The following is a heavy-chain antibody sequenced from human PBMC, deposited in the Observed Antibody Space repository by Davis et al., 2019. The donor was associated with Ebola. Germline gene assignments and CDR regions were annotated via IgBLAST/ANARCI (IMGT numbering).Heavy chain of an antibody. CDR3: AKVPVLPFLEWVSKWFDP. CDR2: INRSGST. D-gene: IGHD3-3*01. J-gene: IGHJ5*02. Sequence: SETLSLTCTVSGGSVSFGYHYWSWIRQPPGKGLQWIGYINRSGSTNYNPSLKSRVTISIDTSKNQFSLKVTSVTAADTAVYYCAKVPVLPFLEWVSKWFDPWGQGTLVTVSS. CDR1: GGSVSFGYHY. V-gene: IGHV4-61*01.